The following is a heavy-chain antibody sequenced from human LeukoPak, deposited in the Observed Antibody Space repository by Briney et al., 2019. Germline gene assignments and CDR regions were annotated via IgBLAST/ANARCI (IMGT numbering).Heavy chain of an antibody. CDR3: ASLYSTYY. CDR1: GLTFNSYA. D-gene: IGHD6-13*01. CDR2: ISSDGGTT. V-gene: IGHV3-23*01. J-gene: IGHJ4*02. Sequence: AGSLRLSCAASGLTFNSYALTWVRQAPGKGLEWVSGISSDGGTTYYADSVKGRFAISRDHSKNTLYLQMNSLRAEDTALYYCASLYSTYYWGQGTLVIVSS.